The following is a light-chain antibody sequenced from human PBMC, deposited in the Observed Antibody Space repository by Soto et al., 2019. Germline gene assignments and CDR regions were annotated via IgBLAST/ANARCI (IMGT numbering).Light chain of an antibody. Sequence: QSALTQPAPVSGSPGQSITISCTGTSSDVGGYNYVSWYQQHPGKAPKLMIYEVSNRPSGVSNRFSGSKSGNTASLTISGLQAEDEADYYCSSYTSSSTVFGTGTKLTVL. CDR3: SSYTSSSTV. CDR1: SSDVGGYNY. CDR2: EVS. V-gene: IGLV2-14*01. J-gene: IGLJ1*01.